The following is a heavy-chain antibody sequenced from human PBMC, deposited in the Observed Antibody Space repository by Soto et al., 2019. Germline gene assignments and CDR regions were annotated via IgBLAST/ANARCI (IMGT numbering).Heavy chain of an antibody. CDR1: GYTFTSYG. CDR2: ISAYNGNT. CDR3: AREDPPVLN. Sequence: QVQLVQSGAEVKKPGASVKVSCKASGYTFTSYGISWVRQAPGQGLEWMGWISAYNGNTNYAQKLQGRVTMTTDTATSTPYMAPGRLRSDDTAVDFGAREDPPVLNWGQGTLVTVSS. V-gene: IGHV1-18*01. J-gene: IGHJ4*02.